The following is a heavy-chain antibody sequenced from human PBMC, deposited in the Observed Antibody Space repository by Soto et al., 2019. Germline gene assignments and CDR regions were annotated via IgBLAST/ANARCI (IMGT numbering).Heavy chain of an antibody. J-gene: IGHJ4*02. CDR2: ISAYNGNT. CDR1: GYTFTNFG. V-gene: IGHV1-18*01. D-gene: IGHD3-16*01. Sequence: QVQLVQSGAEVKKPGASVKVSCKASGYTFTNFGISWVRQAPGQGLEWMGWISAYNGNTNYAQNSQGRVTMTTDTSTRTGYMELRSLRSDDTAAYYCAGGGTPIDYWGQGTLVTVSS. CDR3: AGGGTPIDY.